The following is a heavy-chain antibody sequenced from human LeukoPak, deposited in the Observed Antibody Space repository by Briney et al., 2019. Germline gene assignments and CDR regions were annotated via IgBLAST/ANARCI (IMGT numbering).Heavy chain of an antibody. Sequence: GGSLRLSCEVSGMTFDRHGMHWVRQSPGKGLEWLTFIKYDGTRTDYEDSVKGRFTISRDNAKNSLYLQMNSLRAEDTAVYYCARVQRAITMIVVVDTSDYWGQGTLVTVSS. CDR1: GMTFDRHG. J-gene: IGHJ4*02. CDR3: ARVQRAITMIVVVDTSDY. CDR2: IKYDGTRT. V-gene: IGHV3-30*02. D-gene: IGHD3-22*01.